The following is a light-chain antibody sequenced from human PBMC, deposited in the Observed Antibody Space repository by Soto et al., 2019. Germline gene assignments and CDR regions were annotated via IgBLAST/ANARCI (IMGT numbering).Light chain of an antibody. CDR3: QKYDYAALS. CDR1: RGIGNY. Sequence: DIQMTQSPSSLSASVGDRVTITCRASRGIGNYLAWYQQKPGKVPSLLIYAASTLQSGVSSRFSGSRSGSDFTLPISSLHPGEVARYYCQKYDYAALSFGGGTKVDIK. V-gene: IGKV1-27*01. J-gene: IGKJ4*01. CDR2: AAS.